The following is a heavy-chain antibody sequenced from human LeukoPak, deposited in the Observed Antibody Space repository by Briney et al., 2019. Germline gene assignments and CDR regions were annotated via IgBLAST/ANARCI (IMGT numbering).Heavy chain of an antibody. J-gene: IGHJ6*03. CDR2: INHSGST. CDR3: ARMTGLMGCSGGSCYSRDYYYYMDV. V-gene: IGHV4-34*01. D-gene: IGHD2-15*01. CDR1: GGSFSGYY. Sequence: SETLSLTCAVYGGSFSGYYWSWIRQPPGKGLEWIGEINHSGSTHYNPSLKSRVTISVDTSKNQFSLKLSSVTAADTAVYYCARMTGLMGCSGGSCYSRDYYYYMDVWGKGTTVTISS.